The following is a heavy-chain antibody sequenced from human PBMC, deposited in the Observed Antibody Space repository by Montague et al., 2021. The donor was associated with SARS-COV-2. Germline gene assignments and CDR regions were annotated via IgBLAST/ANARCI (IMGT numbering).Heavy chain of an antibody. D-gene: IGHD5-12*01. CDR3: ARGWVATIPHMDN. V-gene: IGHV6-1*01. J-gene: IGHJ4*02. CDR1: GDSVSSNSAG. Sequence: CAISGDSVSSNSAGWNWIRQSPSIGFEWLGRTYYRSKWHNDYAVSVKSRITINPDTSKNQFSLQLKSVTPEDTAVYYCARGWVATIPHMDNWGQGSLVIVSS. CDR2: TYYRSKWHN.